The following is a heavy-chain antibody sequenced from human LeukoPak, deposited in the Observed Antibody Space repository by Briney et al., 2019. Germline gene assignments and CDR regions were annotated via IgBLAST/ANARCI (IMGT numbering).Heavy chain of an antibody. D-gene: IGHD2-21*01. CDR3: ARVVVIAPYDAFDI. CDR1: GFTFSSYS. CDR2: ISSSSSYI. V-gene: IGHV3-21*01. J-gene: IGHJ3*02. Sequence: PGGSLRLSCAASGFTFSSYSMNWVRQAPGKGLGWVSSISSSSSYIYYADSVKGRFTISRDNAKNSLYLQMNSLRAEDTAVYYCARVVVIAPYDAFDIWGQGTMVTVSS.